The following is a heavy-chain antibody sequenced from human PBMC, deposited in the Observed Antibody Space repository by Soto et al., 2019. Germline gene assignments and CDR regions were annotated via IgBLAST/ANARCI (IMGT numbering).Heavy chain of an antibody. CDR3: ARVPPGGTSGNFYIQHNDP. Sequence: GASVKVSCKSSGYTFDTYAIHWVRQAPGQGLQWMGWINAGSGNTKYSQEFQGRVTFTRDTAATTTFMELSGLRSEDTAVYYCARVPPGGTSGNFYIQHNDPWGKGTLVTVSS. V-gene: IGHV1-3*01. CDR1: GYTFDTYA. D-gene: IGHD3-10*01. J-gene: IGHJ5*02. CDR2: INAGSGNT.